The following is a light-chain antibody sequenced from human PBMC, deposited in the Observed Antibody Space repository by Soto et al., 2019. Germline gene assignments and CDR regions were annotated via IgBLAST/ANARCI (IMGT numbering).Light chain of an antibody. CDR3: CSYAGSSTYV. J-gene: IGLJ1*01. Sequence: QSVLTQPASVSGSPGQSITISCTGTSSDVGSYNLVSWYQQHPGKAPKLMIYEGSKRPSGVSNRFSGSKSGNTASLTISGPQAEDEADYYCCSYAGSSTYVFGTGTKGTGL. CDR1: SSDVGSYNL. CDR2: EGS. V-gene: IGLV2-23*01.